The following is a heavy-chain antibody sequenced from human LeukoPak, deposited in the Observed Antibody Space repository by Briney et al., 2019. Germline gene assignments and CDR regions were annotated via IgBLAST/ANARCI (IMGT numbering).Heavy chain of an antibody. CDR3: VKSAGFDWLSPLDAFDI. CDR2: ISSSGGST. J-gene: IGHJ3*02. D-gene: IGHD3-9*01. Sequence: PGGSLRLSCSASGFTFSRYAMHWVRQAPGKGLEYVSAISSSGGSTYYADSVKGRFTISRDNSKDKLYLQMSSLRAEDTTVYYCVKSAGFDWLSPLDAFDIWGQGTMVTVSS. CDR1: GFTFSRYA. V-gene: IGHV3-64D*06.